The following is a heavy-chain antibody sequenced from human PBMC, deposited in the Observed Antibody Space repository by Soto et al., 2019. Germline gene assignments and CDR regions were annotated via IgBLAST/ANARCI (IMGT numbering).Heavy chain of an antibody. CDR1: GFTFSSYA. D-gene: IGHD2-2*01. CDR3: ARGKVYCSSTSCYPRFDY. V-gene: IGHV3-30-3*01. Sequence: PGGSLRLSCAASGFTFSSYAMHWVRQAPGKGLEWVAVISYDGSNKYYADSVKGRFTISRDNSKNTLYLQMNSLRAEDTAVYYSARGKVYCSSTSCYPRFDYWGQGTLVTVSS. CDR2: ISYDGSNK. J-gene: IGHJ4*02.